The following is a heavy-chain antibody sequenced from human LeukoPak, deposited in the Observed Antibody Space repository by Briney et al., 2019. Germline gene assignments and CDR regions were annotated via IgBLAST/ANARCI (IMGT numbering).Heavy chain of an antibody. J-gene: IGHJ2*01. Sequence: QPGGSLRLSCAASGFTFNSYLMSWVRQAPGKGLVWVSRIDGDGATRSHEDSVKGRFTISRDNANNMVYLEMNSLRVEDTAVYYCTRDSGADRRYFDLWGRGTLVTVSS. CDR1: GFTFNSYL. CDR3: TRDSGADRRYFDL. D-gene: IGHD7-27*01. V-gene: IGHV3-74*01. CDR2: IDGDGATR.